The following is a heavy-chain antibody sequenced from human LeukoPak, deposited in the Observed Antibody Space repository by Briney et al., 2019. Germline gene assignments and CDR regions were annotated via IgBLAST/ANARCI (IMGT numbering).Heavy chain of an antibody. CDR2: ISSSSSYI. CDR1: GFTFSSYS. J-gene: IGHJ5*02. V-gene: IGHV3-21*01. Sequence: GGSLRLSCAASGFTFSSYSMNWVRQAPGKGLEWVSSISSSSSYIYYADSVKGRFTISRDNAKNSLYLQMNSPRAEDTAVYYCARHRQANYYGSGSYYKGGWFDPWGQGTLVTVSS. CDR3: ARHRQANYYGSGSYYKGGWFDP. D-gene: IGHD3-10*01.